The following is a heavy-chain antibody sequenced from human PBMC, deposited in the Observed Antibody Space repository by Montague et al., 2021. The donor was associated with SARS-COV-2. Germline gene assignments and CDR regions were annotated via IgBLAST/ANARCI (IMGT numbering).Heavy chain of an antibody. D-gene: IGHD3-10*01. CDR3: ARSSGSYSTVDF. J-gene: IGHJ4*02. V-gene: IGHV6-1*01. Sequence: NDYAVSLRSRITINPDTSKNQFSLKLSSVTAADTAVYYCARSSGSYSTVDFWGQGTLVTV. CDR2: N.